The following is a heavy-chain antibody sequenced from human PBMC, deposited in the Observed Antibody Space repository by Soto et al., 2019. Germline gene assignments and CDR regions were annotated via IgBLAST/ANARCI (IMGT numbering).Heavy chain of an antibody. Sequence: GESLKISCRGSGYRFSSYWIAWVRQMPGKGLEWMGIIYPGDSDTRYSPSFEGQVTISADKSNSTAYLQWSSLKASDTAMYYCARQGSNGAYYYYGMDVWGQGTTVTVSS. CDR1: GYRFSSYW. J-gene: IGHJ6*02. V-gene: IGHV5-51*01. CDR2: IYPGDSDT. D-gene: IGHD3-16*01. CDR3: ARQGSNGAYYYYGMDV.